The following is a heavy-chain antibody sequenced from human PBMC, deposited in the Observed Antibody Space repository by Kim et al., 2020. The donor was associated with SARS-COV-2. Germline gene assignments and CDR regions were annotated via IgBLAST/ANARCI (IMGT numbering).Heavy chain of an antibody. Sequence: SETLSLTCTVSGGSISSSSYYWGWIRQPPGKGLEWIGSIYYSGSTYYNPSLKSRVTISVDTSKNQFSLKLSSVTAADTAVYYCARPEDPESGYWGQGTLVTVSS. CDR3: ARPEDPESGY. CDR1: GGSISSSSYY. CDR2: IYYSGST. V-gene: IGHV4-39*01. D-gene: IGHD3-10*01. J-gene: IGHJ4*02.